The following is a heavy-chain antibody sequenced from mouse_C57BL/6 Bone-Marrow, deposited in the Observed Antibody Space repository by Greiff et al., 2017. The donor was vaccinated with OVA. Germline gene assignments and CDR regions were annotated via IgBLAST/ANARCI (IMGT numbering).Heavy chain of an antibody. Sequence: QVQLQQSGPELVKPGASVKISCKASGYAFSSSWMNWVKQRPGKGLEWIGRIYPGDGDTNYNGKFKGKATLTADKSSSTAYMQRSSLTSEDSAVYFCSYDYDVGFAYWGQGTLVTVSA. V-gene: IGHV1-82*01. CDR2: IYPGDGDT. CDR3: SYDYDVGFAY. CDR1: GYAFSSSW. D-gene: IGHD2-4*01. J-gene: IGHJ3*01.